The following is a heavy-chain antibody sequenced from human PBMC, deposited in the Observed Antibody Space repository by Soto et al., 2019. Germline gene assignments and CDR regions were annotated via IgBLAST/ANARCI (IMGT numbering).Heavy chain of an antibody. CDR3: ARVPAANIYYYYGMDV. CDR2: INLSGGSI. J-gene: IGHJ6*02. CDR1: GYTFTSYY. Sequence: SVKVSCKASGYTFTSYYMHWVRQAPGQGLEWMGIINLSGGSITYAQKFQGRVTMTRDTSTSTVYMELSSLRSEDTAVYYCARVPAANIYYYYGMDVWGQGTTVTVSS. V-gene: IGHV1-46*01. D-gene: IGHD2-2*01.